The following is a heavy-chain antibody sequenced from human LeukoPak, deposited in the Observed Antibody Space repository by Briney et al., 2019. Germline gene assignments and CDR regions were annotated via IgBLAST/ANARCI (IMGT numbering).Heavy chain of an antibody. V-gene: IGHV3-23*01. CDR1: GFTVSGNY. J-gene: IGHJ3*02. CDR3: AKASVGGLRDAFDI. CDR2: ISGSGGST. Sequence: GGSLRLSCAVSGFTVSGNYMSWVRQAPGKGLEWVSAISGSGGSTYYADSVKGRFTISRDNSKNTLYLQMNSLRAEDTAVYYCAKASVGGLRDAFDIWGQGTMVTVSS. D-gene: IGHD5-12*01.